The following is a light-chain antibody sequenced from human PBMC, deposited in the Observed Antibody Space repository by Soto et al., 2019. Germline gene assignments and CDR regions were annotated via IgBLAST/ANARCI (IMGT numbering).Light chain of an antibody. J-gene: IGKJ5*01. CDR3: MQALQTPIT. Sequence: DIVITQSPLSLPVTPGEPASISCRSSQSLLHSNGYNYLDWYLQQPGQSPQLLIYLGSNRSSGVPDRFSGSGSGTDFTLKISRVEAEDVGVYYCMQALQTPITFGQGTRLEI. CDR1: QSLLHSNGYNY. CDR2: LGS. V-gene: IGKV2-28*01.